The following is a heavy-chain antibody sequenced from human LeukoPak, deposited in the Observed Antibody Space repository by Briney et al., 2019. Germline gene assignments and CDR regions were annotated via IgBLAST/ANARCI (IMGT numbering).Heavy chain of an antibody. D-gene: IGHD3-16*01. CDR2: VTYDGNHK. J-gene: IGHJ4*02. CDR1: GFSFSNHG. V-gene: IGHV3-30*18. CDR3: AKAAALGALDY. Sequence: GGSLRLSRAASGFSFSNHGMNWVRQAPGKGLEWVAVVTYDGNHKNYADSVKGRFTISRDNAKNSLYLQMNSLRAEDTALYYCAKAAALGALDYWGQGTLVTVSS.